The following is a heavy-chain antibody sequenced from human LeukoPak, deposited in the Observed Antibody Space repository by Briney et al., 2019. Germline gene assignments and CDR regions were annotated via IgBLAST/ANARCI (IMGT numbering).Heavy chain of an antibody. V-gene: IGHV3-30-3*01. CDR1: GFTFSSYA. J-gene: IGHJ4*02. CDR3: ASGDYGDYSFDY. D-gene: IGHD4-17*01. CDR2: ISYDGSNK. Sequence: GGSLRLSCAASGFTFSSYAMHWVRQAPGKGLEWVAVISYDGSNKYYADSVKGRFTISRDNSKNTLYLQMNSLRAEDTAVYYCASGDYGDYSFDYWGQGTLVTVSS.